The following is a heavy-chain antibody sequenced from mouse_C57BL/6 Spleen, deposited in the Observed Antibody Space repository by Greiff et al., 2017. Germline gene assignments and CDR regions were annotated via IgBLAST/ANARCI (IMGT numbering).Heavy chain of an antibody. Sequence: VQLQQSGPELVKPGASVKISCKASGYTFTDYYMNWVKQSHGKSLEWIGDINPNNGGTSYNQKFKGKATLTVDKSSSTAYMELRSLTSEDSAVYDGARSGYGSSYAMDYGGQGTSVTVSS. J-gene: IGHJ4*01. D-gene: IGHD1-1*01. CDR1: GYTFTDYY. CDR2: INPNNGGT. CDR3: ARSGYGSSYAMDY. V-gene: IGHV1-26*01.